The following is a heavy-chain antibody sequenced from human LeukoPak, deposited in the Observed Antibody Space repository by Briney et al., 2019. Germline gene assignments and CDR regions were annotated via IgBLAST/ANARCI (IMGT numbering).Heavy chain of an antibody. Sequence: PGGSLRLSCAASGFTFSSYGMSWVRQAPGKGLEWVSAISGSGGSTYYADSVKGRFTISRDNSKNTLYLQMNSLRAEDTAVYYCAKIRDRSGWSYYYYYYMDVWGKGTTVTVSS. D-gene: IGHD6-19*01. CDR3: AKIRDRSGWSYYYYYYMDV. CDR1: GFTFSSYG. CDR2: ISGSGGST. V-gene: IGHV3-23*01. J-gene: IGHJ6*03.